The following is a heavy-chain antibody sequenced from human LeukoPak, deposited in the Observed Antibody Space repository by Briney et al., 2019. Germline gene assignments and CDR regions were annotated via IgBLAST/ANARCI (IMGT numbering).Heavy chain of an antibody. CDR3: ARGWCSGGSCYYPYFDY. CDR1: GFTFSDYY. J-gene: IGHJ4*02. V-gene: IGHV3-11*04. CDR2: MSSSGTTI. D-gene: IGHD2-15*01. Sequence: GGSLRLSCAASGFTFSDYYMSWIRQAPGKGLEWVSYMSSSGTTIYYADSVKGRFAISRDNAKNSLYLQMNSLRAEDTAVYYCARGWCSGGSCYYPYFDYWGQGTLVTVSS.